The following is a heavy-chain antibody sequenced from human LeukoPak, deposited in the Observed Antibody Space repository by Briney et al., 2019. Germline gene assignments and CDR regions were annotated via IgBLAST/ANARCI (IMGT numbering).Heavy chain of an antibody. Sequence: ETGGSLRLSCAASGFTFSDYYMSWIRQAPGKGLEWVSYISSSGSTIYYADSVKGRFTISRDNAKNSLYLQMNSLRAEDTAVYYCARDRNFWSGYYGSFDYWGQGTLVTVSS. D-gene: IGHD3-3*01. CDR2: ISSSGSTI. V-gene: IGHV3-11*01. CDR1: GFTFSDYY. CDR3: ARDRNFWSGYYGSFDY. J-gene: IGHJ4*02.